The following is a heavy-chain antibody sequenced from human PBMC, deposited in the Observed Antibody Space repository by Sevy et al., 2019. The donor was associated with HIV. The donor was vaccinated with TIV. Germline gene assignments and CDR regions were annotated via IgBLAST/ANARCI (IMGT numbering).Heavy chain of an antibody. V-gene: IGHV3-33*01. J-gene: IGHJ2*01. CDR1: GFTFSSYG. CDR2: IWNDGTTR. D-gene: IGHD1-26*01. Sequence: GESLKISCAASGFTFSSYGMHWARQAPGKGLEWLGTIWNDGTTRYYADSVKGRFAISRDNSKNTMYLQMNSLRAEETAVYSCARESGSNWYFDLWGRGTLVTVSS. CDR3: ARESGSNWYFDL.